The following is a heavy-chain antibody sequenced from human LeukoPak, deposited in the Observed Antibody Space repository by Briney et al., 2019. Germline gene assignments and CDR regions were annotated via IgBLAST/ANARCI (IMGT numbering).Heavy chain of an antibody. D-gene: IGHD2-15*01. CDR1: GGSISSSSYY. Sequence: SETLSLTCTVSGGSISSSSYYWGWIRQPPGKGLEWIGSIYYSGSTYYNPSLKSRVTISVDTSNDQFSLRLRSVTAADTAVYYCARKITLTGYKYGLGFNYWGQGTLVTVSS. CDR3: ARKITLTGYKYGLGFNY. V-gene: IGHV4-39*07. CDR2: IYYSGST. J-gene: IGHJ4*02.